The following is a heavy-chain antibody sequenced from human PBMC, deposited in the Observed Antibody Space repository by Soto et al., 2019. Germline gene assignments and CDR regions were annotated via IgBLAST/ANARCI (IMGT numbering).Heavy chain of an antibody. CDR1: GFTFSSYA. D-gene: IGHD1-1*01. V-gene: IGHV3-23*01. J-gene: IGHJ5*02. CDR3: AKDVTTTHHHLNWFDP. CDR2: ISGSGGST. Sequence: HPGGSLRLSCAASGFTFSSYAMSWFGQAPGKGLEWVSAISGSGGSTYYADSVKGRFTISRDNSKNTLYLQMNSLRAEDTAVYYCAKDVTTTHHHLNWFDPWGQGTLVTVSS.